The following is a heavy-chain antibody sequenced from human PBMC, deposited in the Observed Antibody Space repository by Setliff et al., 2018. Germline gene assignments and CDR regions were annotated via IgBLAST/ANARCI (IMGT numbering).Heavy chain of an antibody. CDR3: AREPGTYMGNDGFDV. Sequence: ASVKVSCKTSEGTFSSSSINWVRQAPGLGLEWMGAIVPVLNTANYAPNFQGRVTITADDSTTTVHMELSSLTSADTAVYFCAREPGTYMGNDGFDVWGQGTVVTVSS. V-gene: IGHV1-69*13. CDR2: IVPVLNTA. CDR1: EGTFSSSS. J-gene: IGHJ3*01. D-gene: IGHD1-7*01.